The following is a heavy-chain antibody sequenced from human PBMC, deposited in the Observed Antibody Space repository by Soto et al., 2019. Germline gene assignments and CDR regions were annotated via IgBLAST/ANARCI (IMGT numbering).Heavy chain of an antibody. J-gene: IGHJ5*02. Sequence: GAEVKKPGESLKISCKGSGYSFTSYWIGWVRQMPGKGLEWMGLISPGDPDTRYSPSFQGQVTISAAKSLSTADLQWSILMASDTAMYYCATGAVAGHLSGFDPCGQGSMVTVSS. CDR2: ISPGDPDT. V-gene: IGHV5-51*03. CDR3: ATGAVAGHLSGFDP. CDR1: GYSFTSYW. D-gene: IGHD6-19*01.